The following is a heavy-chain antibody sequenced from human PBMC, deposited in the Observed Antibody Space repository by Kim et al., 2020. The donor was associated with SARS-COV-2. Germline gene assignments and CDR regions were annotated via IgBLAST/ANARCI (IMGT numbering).Heavy chain of an antibody. Sequence: ASVKVSCKASGYTFTTYNIQWVRQAPGQGLEWMGWINSGKGNTKYSQKLQGRVSISRDTSASTAYMELSSLGSEDTAVYHCLTGGGPAWGQGTLVTVSS. CDR2: INSGKGNT. CDR3: LTGGGPA. J-gene: IGHJ4*02. D-gene: IGHD5-12*01. V-gene: IGHV1-3*04. CDR1: GYTFTTYN.